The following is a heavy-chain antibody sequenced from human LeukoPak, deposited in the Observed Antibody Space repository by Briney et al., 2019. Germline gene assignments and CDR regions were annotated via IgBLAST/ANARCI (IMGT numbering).Heavy chain of an antibody. CDR2: ISSSGSTI. Sequence: PGGPLRLSCAASGFTFSSYEMNWVRQAPGKGLEWVSYISSSGSTIYYADSVKGRFTISRDNAKNSLYLQMNSLRAEDTAVYYCARDGSDSSGWYEALEVGMDVWGKGTTVTVSS. V-gene: IGHV3-48*03. J-gene: IGHJ6*04. CDR3: ARDGSDSSGWYEALEVGMDV. CDR1: GFTFSSYE. D-gene: IGHD6-19*01.